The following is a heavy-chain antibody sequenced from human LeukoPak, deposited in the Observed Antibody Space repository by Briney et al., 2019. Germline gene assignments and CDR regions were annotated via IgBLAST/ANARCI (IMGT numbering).Heavy chain of an antibody. CDR1: GYTFTSCG. V-gene: IGHV1-18*01. CDR2: ISAYNGNT. Sequence: ASVKVSCKASGYTFTSCGISWVRQAPGQGLEWMGWISAYNGNTNYAQKLQGRVTMTTDTSTSTAYMELRSLRSDDTAVYYCATTNYYDSSGYQDGLDYWGQGTLVTVSS. J-gene: IGHJ4*02. D-gene: IGHD3-22*01. CDR3: ATTNYYDSSGYQDGLDY.